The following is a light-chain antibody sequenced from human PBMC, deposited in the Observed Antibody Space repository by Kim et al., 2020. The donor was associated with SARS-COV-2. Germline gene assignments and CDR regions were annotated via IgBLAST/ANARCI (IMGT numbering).Light chain of an antibody. CDR3: QQRGYWPIT. CDR2: DAS. J-gene: IGKJ5*01. Sequence: EIVLTQSPGTLSLSPGEPGTLSCRASENIFTYLAWYQQKPGQAPRLLIYDASKRATGIPTRISGSGSGTDFTLTINSLEAEDFAVYYCQQRGYWPITFGQGTRLEIK. V-gene: IGKV3-11*01. CDR1: ENIFTY.